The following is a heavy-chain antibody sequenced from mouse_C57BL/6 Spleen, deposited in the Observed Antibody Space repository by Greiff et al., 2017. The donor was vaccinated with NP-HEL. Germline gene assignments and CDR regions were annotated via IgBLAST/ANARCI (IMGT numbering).Heavy chain of an antibody. V-gene: IGHV1-52*01. D-gene: IGHD2-5*01. J-gene: IGHJ1*03. CDR3: ARREYSKGNWYFDV. CDR1: GYTFTSYW. Sequence: QVQLQQPGAELVRPGSSVKLSCKASGYTFTSYWMHWVKQRPIQGLEWIGNIDPSDSETHYNQKFKDKATLTVDKSSSTAYMQLSSLTSEDSAVYYCARREYSKGNWYFDVWGTGTTVTVSS. CDR2: IDPSDSET.